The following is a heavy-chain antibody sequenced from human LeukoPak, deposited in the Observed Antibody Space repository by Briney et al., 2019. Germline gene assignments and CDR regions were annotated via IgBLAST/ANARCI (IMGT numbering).Heavy chain of an antibody. CDR2: INPSGSDA. D-gene: IGHD4-17*01. V-gene: IGHV5-51*01. Sequence: GASLQISCKGSGYSFTNYWIGWVRQMPGKGLEWMGIINPSGSDARYSPSFQGQVTISADKSTSTAYLQWSSLKASDTAMYYCARQGTTVTHEGAFDIWGQGTMVPVS. CDR3: ARQGTTVTHEGAFDI. CDR1: GYSFTNYW. J-gene: IGHJ3*02.